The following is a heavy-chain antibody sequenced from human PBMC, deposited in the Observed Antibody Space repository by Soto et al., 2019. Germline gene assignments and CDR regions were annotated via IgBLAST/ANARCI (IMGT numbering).Heavy chain of an antibody. CDR3: AREVVTETSLGYFDF. CDR2: IIPFFGTP. D-gene: IGHD2-21*02. V-gene: IGHV1-69*18. CDR1: GGTFTSDA. J-gene: IGHJ4*02. Sequence: QVHLVQSGAEVKKSGSSVRVYCTASGGTFTSDAISWVRQAPGQGLEGLGRIIPFFGTPDYSQSYQGRLTCTADESTGTAYMDLRSLRSDDTAVYNCAREVVTETSLGYFDFWGQGTLVTVSS.